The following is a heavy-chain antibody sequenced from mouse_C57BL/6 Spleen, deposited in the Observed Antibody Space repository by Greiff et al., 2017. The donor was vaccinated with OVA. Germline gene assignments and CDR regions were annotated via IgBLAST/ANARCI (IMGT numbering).Heavy chain of an antibody. V-gene: IGHV1-72*01. CDR2: IDPTRGGP. D-gene: IGHD2-5*01. CDR3: GRYSNWFAY. CDR1: GYTFTSYW. Sequence: QVQLQQPGAELVKPGASVKLSCKASGYTFTSYWMHWVKQRPGRGLEWIGRIDPTRGGPTYNEKFTRKATLTVDHPSSPASMQLSSLTSEDAAVYYCGRYSNWFAYWGQGTLVTVSA. J-gene: IGHJ3*01.